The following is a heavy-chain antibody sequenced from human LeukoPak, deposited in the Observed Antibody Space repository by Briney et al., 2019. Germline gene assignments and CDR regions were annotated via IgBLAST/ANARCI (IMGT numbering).Heavy chain of an antibody. D-gene: IGHD6-13*01. CDR3: ARGPSIAAAGGWFDP. CDR2: INHSGST. Sequence: SETLSLTCAVYGGSFSGYCWSWIRQPPGKGLEWIGEINHSGSTNYNPSLKSRVTISVDTSKNQFSLKLSSVTAADTAVYYCARGPSIAAAGGWFDPWGQGTLVTVSS. CDR1: GGSFSGYC. V-gene: IGHV4-34*01. J-gene: IGHJ5*02.